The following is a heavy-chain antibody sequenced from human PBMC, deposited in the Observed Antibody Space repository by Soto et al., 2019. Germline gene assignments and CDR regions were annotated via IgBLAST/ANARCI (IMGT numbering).Heavy chain of an antibody. V-gene: IGHV1-18*01. D-gene: IGHD6-13*01. J-gene: IGHJ4*03. Sequence: ASVKVSCKASGYSFTSYGISWVRQAPGQGLEWMGWISAYNGNKKYAQKLQGRVTMTTDTSTSTAYMELRSLRSDDTAVYYCARDLGQQLVDYWGQGTMVTVSS. CDR3: ARDLGQQLVDY. CDR2: ISAYNGNK. CDR1: GYSFTSYG.